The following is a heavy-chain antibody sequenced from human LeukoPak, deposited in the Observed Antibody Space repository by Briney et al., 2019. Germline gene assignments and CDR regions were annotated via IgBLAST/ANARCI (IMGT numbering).Heavy chain of an antibody. J-gene: IGHJ4*02. CDR3: AGYSSFDC. CDR2: IYSGGST. D-gene: IGHD3-22*01. V-gene: IGHV3-53*01. CDR1: GFIVSSNY. Sequence: GGSLRLSCAASGFIVSSNYMSWVRQAPGKGLEWVSLIYSGGSTKYADSVKGRFTISRDNSRNTLYLEMNSLRAEDTAVCYCAGYSSFDCWGQGTLVTVSS.